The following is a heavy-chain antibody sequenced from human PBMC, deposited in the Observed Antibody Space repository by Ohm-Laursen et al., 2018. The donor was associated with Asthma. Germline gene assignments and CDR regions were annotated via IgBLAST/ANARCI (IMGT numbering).Heavy chain of an antibody. Sequence: SLRLPCSASGYTFSRYSIHWVRQVPGKGLEWVASISTASTFIYYADSVRGRFTTSRGNAKNSLYLQMNSLRAEDTAVYYCARDPTPHYYDSSGYPDYWGQGTLVTVSS. CDR2: ISTASTFI. CDR1: GYTFSRYS. V-gene: IGHV3-21*01. CDR3: ARDPTPHYYDSSGYPDY. D-gene: IGHD3-22*01. J-gene: IGHJ4*02.